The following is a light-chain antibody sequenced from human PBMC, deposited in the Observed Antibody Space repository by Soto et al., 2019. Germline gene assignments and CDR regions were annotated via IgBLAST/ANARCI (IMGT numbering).Light chain of an antibody. J-gene: IGKJ5*01. CDR3: QHYGSSFT. Sequence: EIVLTQSPGTLSLSPGERATLSCRASQSVSSSYLTWYQQKPGQAPRLLIYRESSRATGIPDRFSGGGSGTDFTLTISRLEPEDFAVYYCQHYGSSFTFGQGTRLEIK. V-gene: IGKV3-20*01. CDR1: QSVSSSY. CDR2: RES.